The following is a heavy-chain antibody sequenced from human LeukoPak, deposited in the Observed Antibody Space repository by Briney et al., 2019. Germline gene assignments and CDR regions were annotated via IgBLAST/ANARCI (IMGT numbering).Heavy chain of an antibody. D-gene: IGHD6-13*01. Sequence: GGSLRLSCSASGFTFSSYAMHWARQAPGKGLEYVSAISSNGGSTYYADSVKGRFTISRDNSKNTLYLQMSSLRAEDTAVYYCVEPIAAAGTNYWGQGTLVTVSS. J-gene: IGHJ4*02. CDR3: VEPIAAAGTNY. CDR2: ISSNGGST. V-gene: IGHV3-64D*06. CDR1: GFTFSSYA.